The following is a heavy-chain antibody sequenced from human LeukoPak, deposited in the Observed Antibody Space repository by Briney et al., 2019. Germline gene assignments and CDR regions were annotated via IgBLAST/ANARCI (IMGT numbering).Heavy chain of an antibody. CDR3: ARDNSGSYFFASFTLDYYFDY. Sequence: PGRSLRLSCAVSGFTFSSYGMHWVRQAPGKGLEWVAVIWYDGSNKYYADFVKGRFTISRDKSKNTLYLQMNSLRGEDTAVYYCARDNSGSYFFASFTLDYYFDYWGQGTLVTVSS. J-gene: IGHJ4*02. V-gene: IGHV3-33*01. CDR2: IWYDGSNK. CDR1: GFTFSSYG. D-gene: IGHD1-26*01.